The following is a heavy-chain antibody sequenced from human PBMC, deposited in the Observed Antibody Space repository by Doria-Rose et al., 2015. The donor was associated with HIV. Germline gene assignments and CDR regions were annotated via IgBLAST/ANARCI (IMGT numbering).Heavy chain of an antibody. Sequence: SGPVLVKPTETFTLTCTVSGVSLSSPGMGVSWIRQPPGKALEWLANIFSDGERSYKTSLKSILTISRVTSKSQVFLTMTDMDPVDTATYYCARIKSSRWYHKYYFDFWGQGTLVIVSA. CDR1: GVSLSSPGMG. V-gene: IGHV2-26*01. J-gene: IGHJ4*02. CDR2: IFSDGER. CDR3: ARIKSSRWYHKYYFDF. D-gene: IGHD6-13*01.